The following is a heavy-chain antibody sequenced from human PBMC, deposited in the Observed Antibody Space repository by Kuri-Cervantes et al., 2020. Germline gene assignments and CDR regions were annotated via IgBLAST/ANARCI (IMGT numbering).Heavy chain of an antibody. V-gene: IGHV3-30-3*01. D-gene: IGHD1-26*01. CDR2: ISYDGSNK. Sequence: GESLKISCAASGFTFSSYAMHWVRQAPGKGLEWVAVISYDGSNKYYADSVKGRFTISRDNSKNTLYLQVNSLRAEDTAVYYCARDRGIIVGATSGYFDYWGQGTLVTVSS. CDR1: GFTFSSYA. J-gene: IGHJ4*02. CDR3: ARDRGIIVGATSGYFDY.